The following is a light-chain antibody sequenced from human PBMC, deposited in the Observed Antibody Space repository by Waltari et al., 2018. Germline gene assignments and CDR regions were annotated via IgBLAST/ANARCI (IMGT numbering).Light chain of an antibody. CDR1: SGSIASNY. V-gene: IGLV6-57*02. Sequence: NFMLTQPHSVSESPGKTVTISCTGSSGSIASNYVQWYQQRPGSAPTTVSYEDNQSPSGVPDRFSGSIDSSSNAASLTISGLKTEDEADYYCQSYDSSNNVFGSGTKVTVL. CDR3: QSYDSSNNV. CDR2: EDN. J-gene: IGLJ6*01.